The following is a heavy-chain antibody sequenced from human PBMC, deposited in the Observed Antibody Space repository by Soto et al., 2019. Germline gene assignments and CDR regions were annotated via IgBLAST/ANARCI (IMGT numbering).Heavy chain of an antibody. J-gene: IGHJ6*02. CDR1: GGSIISGGYY. D-gene: IGHD2-2*01. Sequence: PSETLSLTCRVSGGSIISGGYYWNWIRQHPGKGLEWLGYIYYSGSTYYNPSLKSRVTISVDTSKNQFSLKLSSVTAADTAVYYCARDRDIVVVPAAGPYYYYYGMDVWGQGTTVTVSS. V-gene: IGHV4-31*03. CDR2: IYYSGST. CDR3: ARDRDIVVVPAAGPYYYYYGMDV.